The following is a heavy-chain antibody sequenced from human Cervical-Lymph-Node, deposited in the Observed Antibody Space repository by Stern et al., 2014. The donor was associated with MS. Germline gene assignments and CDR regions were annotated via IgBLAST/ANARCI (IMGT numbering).Heavy chain of an antibody. CDR3: ASAYSSSHYYFDY. J-gene: IGHJ4*02. CDR2: IWYDGINP. CDR1: GFSFSRYA. Sequence: VQLVQSGGGVVQPGRSLRLSCAASGFSFSRYAMHWVRQAPGKGLEWVALIWYDGINPAYADSVTDRFAISRDNFKNTLYLQMNSLRAEDTAVYYCASAYSSSHYYFDYWGQGTLVTVSS. D-gene: IGHD6-13*01. V-gene: IGHV3-33*01.